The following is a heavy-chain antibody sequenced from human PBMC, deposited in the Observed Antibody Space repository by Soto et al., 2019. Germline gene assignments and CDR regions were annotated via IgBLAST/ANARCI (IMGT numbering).Heavy chain of an antibody. CDR2: IIPILGIA. Sequence: QVQLVQSGAEVKKPGSSVKVSCKASGGTFSSYTISWVRQAPGQGLEWMGRIIPILGIANYAQKFQGRVTITADKSTSTAYVELSSLRYEDTAVYYCARQRERSGYYSFQHWGQGTLVTVSS. J-gene: IGHJ1*01. CDR1: GGTFSSYT. CDR3: ARQRERSGYYSFQH. D-gene: IGHD3-22*01. V-gene: IGHV1-69*02.